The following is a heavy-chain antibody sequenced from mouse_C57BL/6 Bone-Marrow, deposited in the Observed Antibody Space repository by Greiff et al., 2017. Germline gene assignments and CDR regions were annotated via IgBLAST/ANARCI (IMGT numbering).Heavy chain of an antibody. D-gene: IGHD1-1*01. V-gene: IGHV1-76*01. Sequence: VKVVESGAELVRPGASVKLSCKASGYTFTDYYINWVKQRPGQGLEWIARIYPGSGNTYYNEKFKGKATLTAEKSSSTAYMQLSSLTSEDSAVYFCARLVAITTVVPDYFDYWGQGTTLTVSS. J-gene: IGHJ2*01. CDR3: ARLVAITTVVPDYFDY. CDR2: IYPGSGNT. CDR1: GYTFTDYY.